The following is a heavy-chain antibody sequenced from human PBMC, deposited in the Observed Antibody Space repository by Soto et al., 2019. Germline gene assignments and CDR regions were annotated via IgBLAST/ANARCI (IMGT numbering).Heavy chain of an antibody. Sequence: QMQLVQSGPEVKKPGTSVKVSCKASGFTFTSSAVQWVRQARGQRLEWIGWIVVGSGNTNYAQKFQERVTITRDMATSTAYMELSSLRSEDTAVYYCAADPPSGSYWALGFDPWGQGTLVTVSS. D-gene: IGHD1-26*01. V-gene: IGHV1-58*01. CDR1: GFTFTSSA. CDR2: IVVGSGNT. CDR3: AADPPSGSYWALGFDP. J-gene: IGHJ5*02.